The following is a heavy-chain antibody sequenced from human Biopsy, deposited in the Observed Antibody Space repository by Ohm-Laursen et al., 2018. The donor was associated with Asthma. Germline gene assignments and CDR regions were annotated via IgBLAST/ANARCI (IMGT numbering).Heavy chain of an antibody. CDR1: GDSISSTYW. D-gene: IGHD3-10*01. CDR2: IYPSGIT. J-gene: IGHJ3*02. Sequence: SDTLSLTCTVSGDSISSTYWWSWVRQPPGKGLEWIGEIYPSGITNCNPSLKSRFTISVDKSKNQFSLKLSSVTAADTAVYSCARHMKGVSVFDIWGQGTMVIVSS. CDR3: ARHMKGVSVFDI. V-gene: IGHV4-4*02.